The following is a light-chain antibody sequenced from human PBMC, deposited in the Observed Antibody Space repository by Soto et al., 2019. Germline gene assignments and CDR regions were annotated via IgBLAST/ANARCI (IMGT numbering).Light chain of an antibody. Sequence: DIQMTQSPPSLSASVGDRVTITCRASQGIRNFVAWYQQKPGKAPKLLIYAACTLQSGVPSRFSGSGSGTDFTLTINRLQPEDVPTYSCQKYSSVPVFGPGTKVEIK. CDR3: QKYSSVPV. CDR1: QGIRNF. J-gene: IGKJ3*01. V-gene: IGKV1-27*01. CDR2: AAC.